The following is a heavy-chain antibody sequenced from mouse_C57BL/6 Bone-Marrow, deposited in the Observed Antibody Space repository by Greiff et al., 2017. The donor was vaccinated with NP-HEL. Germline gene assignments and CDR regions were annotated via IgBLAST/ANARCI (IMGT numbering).Heavy chain of an antibody. D-gene: IGHD1-1*01. Sequence: VKLVESGPGLVQPSQSLSITCTVSGFSLTSYGVHWVRQSPGKGLEWLGVIWSGGSTDYNAAFISRLSISKDNSKSQVFFKMNSLQADDTAIYYCARLSTVVADWYFDVWGTGTTVTVSS. CDR3: ARLSTVVADWYFDV. V-gene: IGHV2-2*01. CDR2: IWSGGST. CDR1: GFSLTSYG. J-gene: IGHJ1*03.